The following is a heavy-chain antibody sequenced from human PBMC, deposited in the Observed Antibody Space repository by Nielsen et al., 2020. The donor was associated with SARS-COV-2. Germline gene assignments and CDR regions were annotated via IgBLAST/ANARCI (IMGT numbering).Heavy chain of an antibody. J-gene: IGHJ4*02. D-gene: IGHD7-27*01. Sequence: SETLSLTCTVSGGSISLNYWTWIRQPPGKGLEWIGYIHDNGKGNSNPSLKSRVTISGDMSNNQFSLHLTSVTAADTAVYYCARDTGVDIDYWGQGIQVTVSS. CDR2: IHDNGKG. CDR1: GGSISLNY. V-gene: IGHV4-59*01. CDR3: ARDTGVDIDY.